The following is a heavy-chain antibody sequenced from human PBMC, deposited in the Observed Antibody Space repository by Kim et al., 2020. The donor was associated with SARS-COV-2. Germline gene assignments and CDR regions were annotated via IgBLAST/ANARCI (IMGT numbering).Heavy chain of an antibody. V-gene: IGHV1-18*01. J-gene: IGHJ6*02. CDR3: ARDFSGRFDFYDYVWGSYRRPDYYYGMDV. CDR1: GYTFTSYG. Sequence: ASVKVSCKASGYTFTSYGISWVRQAPGQGLEWMGWISAYNGNTNYAQKLQGRVTMTTDTSTSTAYMELRSLRSDDTAVYYCARDFSGRFDFYDYVWGSYRRPDYYYGMDVWGQGTTVTVSS. CDR2: ISAYNGNT. D-gene: IGHD3-16*02.